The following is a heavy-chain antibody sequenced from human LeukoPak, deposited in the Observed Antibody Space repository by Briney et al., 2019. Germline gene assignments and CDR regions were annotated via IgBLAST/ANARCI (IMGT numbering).Heavy chain of an antibody. CDR1: GFPLSSYA. Sequence: GGSLRLSCAASGFPLSSYAMSWVRLAPGEGLEWVSGISGGGDTTYYADSVKGRFTISRDNSKNTLYLQMNSLRVDDTAVYYCAKDMEGSVADYFDYWGQGTPVTVSS. J-gene: IGHJ4*02. D-gene: IGHD3-10*01. CDR3: AKDMEGSVADYFDY. CDR2: ISGGGDTT. V-gene: IGHV3-23*01.